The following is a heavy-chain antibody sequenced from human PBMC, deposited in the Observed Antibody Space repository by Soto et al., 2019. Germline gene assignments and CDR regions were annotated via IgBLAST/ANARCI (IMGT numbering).Heavy chain of an antibody. D-gene: IGHD6-13*01. CDR2: IIPSFGTA. J-gene: IGHJ5*02. CDR3: ARDVPEAAPGWFDP. CDR1: GGTFSSYA. Sequence: QVQLVQSGAEVKKPGSSVKVSCKASGGTFSSYAISWVRQAPGQGLEWMGGIIPSFGTANYAQKFQGRVTSTADKSTSTAYMELSSLRSEDTAVYYCARDVPEAAPGWFDPWGQGTMVPVSS. V-gene: IGHV1-69*06.